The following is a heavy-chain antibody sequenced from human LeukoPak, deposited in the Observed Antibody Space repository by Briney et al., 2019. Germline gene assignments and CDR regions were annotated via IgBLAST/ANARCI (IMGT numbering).Heavy chain of an antibody. CDR2: INHSGST. Sequence: SETLSLTCAVYGGSFRGYYWSWIRQPPGKALEWIGEINHSGSTSHNPSLKSRVTISIDTSKNQFSLKLRSVTAADTAVYYCARPIDCSATTCSSPFDYWGQGSLVTVSA. CDR3: ARPIDCSATTCSSPFDY. D-gene: IGHD2-2*01. J-gene: IGHJ4*02. CDR1: GGSFRGYY. V-gene: IGHV4-34*01.